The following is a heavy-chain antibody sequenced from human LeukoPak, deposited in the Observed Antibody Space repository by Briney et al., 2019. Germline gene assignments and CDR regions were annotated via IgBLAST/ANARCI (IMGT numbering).Heavy chain of an antibody. J-gene: IGHJ4*02. CDR3: ARDNYGEFTFDY. CDR1: GGSISSYY. V-gene: IGHV4-59*01. Sequence: SETLSLTCTVSGGSISSYYWSWIRQPPGKGLEWIGYIYYSGSTNYNPSLKSRVTISVDTSKNQFSLKLSSVTAADTAVYYCARDNYGEFTFDYWGQGTLVTVSS. D-gene: IGHD4-17*01. CDR2: IYYSGST.